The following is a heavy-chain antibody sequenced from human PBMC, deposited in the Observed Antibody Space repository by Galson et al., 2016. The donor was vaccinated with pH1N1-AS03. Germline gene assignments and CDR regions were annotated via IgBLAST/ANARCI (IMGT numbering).Heavy chain of an antibody. J-gene: IGHJ6*02. CDR3: ARDPRGPCTSTTSPTAYSFGMDV. CDR1: GYIFTGFY. D-gene: IGHD2-2*01. Sequence: SVKVSCKASGYIFTGFYVHWVRQAPGQGLEWMGWINPNSGVTNYAQKFQAWVTMTRDTSISTASMELYGLKSDDTAVYYCARDPRGPCTSTTSPTAYSFGMDVWGQGTTVIVSS. CDR2: INPNSGVT. V-gene: IGHV1-2*04.